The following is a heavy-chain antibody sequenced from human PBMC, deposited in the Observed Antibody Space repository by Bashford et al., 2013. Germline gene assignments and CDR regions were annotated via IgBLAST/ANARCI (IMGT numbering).Heavy chain of an antibody. CDR3: ARRSAFDI. CDR2: IYRDGST. V-gene: IGHV3-53*01. CDR1: GFTVNSNY. Sequence: GSLRLSCVASGFTVNSNYMNWVRQAPGKGLEWVSLIYRDGSTYYADSVKGRFTISRDKSKSTLYLQMNSLRAEDTAVYYCARRSAFDIWGQGTMVTVSS. J-gene: IGHJ3*02.